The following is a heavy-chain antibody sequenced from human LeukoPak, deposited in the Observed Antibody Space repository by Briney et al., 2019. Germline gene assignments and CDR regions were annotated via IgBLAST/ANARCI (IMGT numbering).Heavy chain of an antibody. CDR3: ALYDYGDYHFDY. D-gene: IGHD4-17*01. CDR2: INPNSGGT. J-gene: IGHJ4*02. V-gene: IGHV1-2*02. CDR1: GYTFTGYY. Sequence: GASVKVSCRASGYTFTGYYMHWVRQAPGQGLEWMGWINPNSGGTNYAQKFQGRVTMTRDTSISTAYMELSRLRSDDTAVYYCALYDYGDYHFDYWGQGTLVTVSS.